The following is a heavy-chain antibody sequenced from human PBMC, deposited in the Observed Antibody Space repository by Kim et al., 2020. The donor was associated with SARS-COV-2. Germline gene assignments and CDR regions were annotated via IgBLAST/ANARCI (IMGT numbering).Heavy chain of an antibody. CDR1: GGSFSGYY. CDR3: ARGVSRYSYGPPFDY. CDR2: INHSGST. J-gene: IGHJ4*02. D-gene: IGHD5-18*01. Sequence: SETLSLTCAVYGGSFSGYYWSWIRQPPGKGLEWIGEINHSGSTNYNPSLKSRVTISVDTSKNQFSLKLSSVTAADTAVYYCARGVSRYSYGPPFDYWGQGTLVTVSS. V-gene: IGHV4-34*01.